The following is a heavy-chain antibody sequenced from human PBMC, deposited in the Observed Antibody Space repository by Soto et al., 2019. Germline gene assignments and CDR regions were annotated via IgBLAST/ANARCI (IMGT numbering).Heavy chain of an antibody. CDR1: GGSISSNHW. V-gene: IGHV4-4*02. CDR2: IYHRGST. Sequence: QVQLRESGPGLVKPSVTLSLTCAVSGGSISSNHWWNWVRQSPGQGLEWIGEIYHRGSTNDNLSPKRQINMSLDKSQYPFSQRLNSVTAADTATSLCARFPFGDNFDYDGMVVWGQGTTVTVSS. D-gene: IGHD3-10*01. CDR3: ARFPFGDNFDYDGMVV. J-gene: IGHJ6*02.